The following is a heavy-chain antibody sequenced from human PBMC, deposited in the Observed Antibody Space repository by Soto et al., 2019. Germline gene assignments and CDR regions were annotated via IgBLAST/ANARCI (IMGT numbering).Heavy chain of an antibody. J-gene: IGHJ4*02. D-gene: IGHD3-22*01. CDR1: GFTFSSYS. CDR3: AKVDSRGPQVDY. Sequence: EVQLVESGGGLVKPGGSLRLSCAASGFTFSSYSMNWVRQAPGKGLEWVSSISSSSSYIYYADSVKGRFTISRDNAKNSLYLQMNSLRAEDTAVYYCAKVDSRGPQVDYWGQGTLVTVSS. V-gene: IGHV3-21*01. CDR2: ISSSSSYI.